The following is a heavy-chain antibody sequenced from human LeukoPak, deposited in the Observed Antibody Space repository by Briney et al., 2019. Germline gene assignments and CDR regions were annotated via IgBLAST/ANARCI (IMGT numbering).Heavy chain of an antibody. CDR3: ARATAAAFDI. CDR1: GFTFSGSV. J-gene: IGHJ3*02. V-gene: IGHV3-74*01. Sequence: GGSLRPSCAASGFTFSGSVLHWVRQAPGKGLVWVSRINNDGSSTTYADSVKGRFTISRDNAKNTLYLQMNSLRAEDTAVYYCARATAAAFDIWGQGTRVTVSS. D-gene: IGHD6-25*01. CDR2: INNDGSST.